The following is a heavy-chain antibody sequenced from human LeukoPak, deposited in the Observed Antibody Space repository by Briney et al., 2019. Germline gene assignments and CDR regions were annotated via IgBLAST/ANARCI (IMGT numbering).Heavy chain of an antibody. CDR1: GYTFSDYY. Sequence: GGSLRLSCAASGYTFSDYYMSWIRQGPGKGLEWVAVIWYDGSNKYYADSVKGRFTISRDNSKNTLYLQMNSLRAEDTAVYYCARDPVSGSYPPTEYFQHWGQGTLVTVSS. V-gene: IGHV3-33*08. CDR3: ARDPVSGSYPPTEYFQH. J-gene: IGHJ1*01. CDR2: IWYDGSNK. D-gene: IGHD1-26*01.